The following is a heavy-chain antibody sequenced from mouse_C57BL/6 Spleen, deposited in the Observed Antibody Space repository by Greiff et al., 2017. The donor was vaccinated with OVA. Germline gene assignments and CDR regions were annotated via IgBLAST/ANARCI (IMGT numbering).Heavy chain of an antibody. Sequence: VQLKESGPGLVKPSQTVFLTCTVTGISITTGNYRWSWIRQFPGNKLEWIGYIYYSGTITYNPSLTSRTTITRDTPKNQFFLEINSLTAEDTATYYCARDYYGSGAMDYWGQGTSVTVSS. D-gene: IGHD1-1*01. V-gene: IGHV3-5*01. CDR2: IYYSGTI. J-gene: IGHJ4*01. CDR3: ARDYYGSGAMDY. CDR1: GISITTGNYR.